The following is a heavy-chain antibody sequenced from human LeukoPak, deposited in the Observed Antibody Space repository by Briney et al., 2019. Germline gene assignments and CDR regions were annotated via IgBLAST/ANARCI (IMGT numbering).Heavy chain of an antibody. J-gene: IGHJ4*02. D-gene: IGHD6-13*01. CDR2: IYYSGST. Sequence: SETLSLTCTVSGASISSSGFYWSWIRQPPGKGLEWIGYIYYSGSTYYNPSLKSRVTISGERSKNQFSLKLSSVIAADTAVYYCARAPTSWYFDYWGQGTPVTVSS. CDR3: ARAPTSWYFDY. V-gene: IGHV4-30-2*01. CDR1: GASISSSGFY.